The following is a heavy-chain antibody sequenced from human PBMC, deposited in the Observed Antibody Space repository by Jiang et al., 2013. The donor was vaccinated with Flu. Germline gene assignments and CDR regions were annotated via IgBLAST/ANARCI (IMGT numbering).Heavy chain of an antibody. V-gene: IGHV4-39*01. Sequence: GPGLVKPSETLSLTCTVSGGSISSSSYYWGWIRQPPGKGLEWIGSIYYSGSTYYNPSLKSRVTISVDTSKNQFSLKLSSVTAADTAVYYCARQASDYGTSGGAFDIWGQGTMVTVSS. CDR2: IYYSGST. J-gene: IGHJ3*02. CDR1: GGSISSSSYY. CDR3: ARQASDYGTSGGAFDI. D-gene: IGHD4-17*01.